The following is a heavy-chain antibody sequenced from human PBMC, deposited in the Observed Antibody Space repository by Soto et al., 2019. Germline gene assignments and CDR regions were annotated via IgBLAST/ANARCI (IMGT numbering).Heavy chain of an antibody. D-gene: IGHD2-21*02. CDR1: GFSFRAHS. V-gene: IGHV3-48*02. CDR2: RSSTGDDI. CDR3: ARLPRGSVVTG. Sequence: VQLMESGGGLVYPGASLRLSCETSGFSFRAHSMNWVRQAPGKGLQLVSYRSSTGDDIHYADSVKGRFTVSRDNAKNALFLQMNSLRDDDSAIYYCARLPRGSVVTGWGQGTLVTVSS. J-gene: IGHJ4*02.